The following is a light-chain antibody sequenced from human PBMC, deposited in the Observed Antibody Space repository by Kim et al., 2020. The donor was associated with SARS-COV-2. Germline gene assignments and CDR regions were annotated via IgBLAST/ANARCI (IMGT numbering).Light chain of an antibody. Sequence: SVSPGQTATIPCSGDKLGDKYACWYQQKPGQSPVLVISEDTKRPSGIPERFSGSNSGNTATLTISGTQAMDEADYYCQAWDSSTVVFGGGTQLTVL. J-gene: IGLJ3*02. V-gene: IGLV3-1*01. CDR1: KLGDKY. CDR3: QAWDSSTVV. CDR2: EDT.